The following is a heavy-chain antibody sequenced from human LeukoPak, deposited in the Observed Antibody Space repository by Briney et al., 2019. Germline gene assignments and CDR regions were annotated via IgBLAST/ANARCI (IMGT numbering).Heavy chain of an antibody. CDR2: IKEDGSDK. CDR3: VRDRGWPQFDY. Sequence: GGSLRLSCAASGFTFSSYWMSWVRQVPGKGLEWVANIKEDGSDKYYVDSVKGRFTISRDNAKNSLYLQMSSLRAEDTAVYYCVRDRGWPQFDYWGQGTLATVSS. J-gene: IGHJ4*02. CDR1: GFTFSSYW. V-gene: IGHV3-7*01.